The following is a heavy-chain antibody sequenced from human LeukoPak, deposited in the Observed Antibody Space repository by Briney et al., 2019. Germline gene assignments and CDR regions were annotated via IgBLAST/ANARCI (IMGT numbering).Heavy chain of an antibody. J-gene: IGHJ5*02. CDR3: AGGLRGVENWFDP. CDR1: GFTFSDYY. CDR2: ISSSGSTI. V-gene: IGHV3-11*04. D-gene: IGHD3-10*01. Sequence: PGGSLRLSCAASGFTFSDYYMSWIRQAPGKGLEWVSYISSSGSTIYYADSVKGRFTISRDNAKNSLYLQMNSLRAGDTAVYYCAGGLRGVENWFDPWGQGTLVTVSS.